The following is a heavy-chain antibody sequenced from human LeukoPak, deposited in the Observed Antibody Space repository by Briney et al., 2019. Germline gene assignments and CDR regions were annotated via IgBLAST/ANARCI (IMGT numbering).Heavy chain of an antibody. CDR3: ARDGNPYYYYMDV. J-gene: IGHJ6*03. Sequence: GGSLRLSCAASGFTFSSYSMNWVRQAPGKGLEWVSGIIWNGGSTTYADSVKGRFTISRDNAKNSLYLQMNSLRAEDTALYFCARDGNPYYYYMDVWGKGTTVTVSS. D-gene: IGHD4-23*01. V-gene: IGHV3-20*04. CDR2: IIWNGGST. CDR1: GFTFSSYS.